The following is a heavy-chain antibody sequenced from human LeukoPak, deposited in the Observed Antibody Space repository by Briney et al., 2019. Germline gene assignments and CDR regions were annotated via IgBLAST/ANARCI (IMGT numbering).Heavy chain of an antibody. D-gene: IGHD5-24*01. J-gene: IGHJ4*02. V-gene: IGHV3-23*01. CDR1: GFTFSIYA. Sequence: GGSLRLSCAASGFTFSIYAMSWVRQAPGKGLEWVSAISVGGLYTYYADSVRGRFTISRDNSKSALYLQMNSLRSEDTAMYHCVKEGSHSDGGHSPTFDSWGLGTLVTVSS. CDR2: ISVGGLYT. CDR3: VKEGSHSDGGHSPTFDS.